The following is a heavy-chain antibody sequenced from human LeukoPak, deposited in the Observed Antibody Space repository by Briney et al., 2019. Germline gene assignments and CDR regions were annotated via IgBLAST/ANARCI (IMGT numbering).Heavy chain of an antibody. Sequence: SETLSLTCTVSGGSISSYYWSWIRQPPGKGLEWIGYIYYSGSTNYNPSLKSRVTISVDTSKNQFSLKLSSVTAADTAVYYCARAVLILGIDPWGQGTLVTVSS. D-gene: IGHD2-8*01. CDR2: IYYSGST. J-gene: IGHJ5*02. CDR3: ARAVLILGIDP. CDR1: GGSISSYY. V-gene: IGHV4-59*01.